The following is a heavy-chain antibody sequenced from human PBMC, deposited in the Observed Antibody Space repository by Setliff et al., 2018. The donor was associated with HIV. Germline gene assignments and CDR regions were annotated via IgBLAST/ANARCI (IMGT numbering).Heavy chain of an antibody. CDR2: HKPNSGGT. CDR3: ARVGEVAVNAFDI. V-gene: IGHV1-2*04. D-gene: IGHD3-10*01. Sequence: ASVKVSCKASGYTFTGYYMHWVQQAPGQGLEWMGWHKPNSGGTNYAQKFQGWVTMTRDTSISTAYMELSRLRSDDTAVYYCARVGEVAVNAFDIWGQGTMVTVSS. J-gene: IGHJ3*02. CDR1: GYTFTGYY.